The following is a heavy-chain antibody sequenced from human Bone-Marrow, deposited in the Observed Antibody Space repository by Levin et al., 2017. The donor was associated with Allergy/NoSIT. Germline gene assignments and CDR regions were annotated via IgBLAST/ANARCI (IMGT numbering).Heavy chain of an antibody. D-gene: IGHD5-18*01. CDR3: ARDGLDTAMFVIRYGMDV. Sequence: GESLKISCAASGFTFSSYGMHWVRQAPGKGLEWVAVIWYDGSNKYYADSVKGRFTISRDNSKNTLYLQMNSLRAEDTAVYYCARDGLDTAMFVIRYGMDVWGQGTTVTVSS. CDR1: GFTFSSYG. CDR2: IWYDGSNK. J-gene: IGHJ6*02. V-gene: IGHV3-33*01.